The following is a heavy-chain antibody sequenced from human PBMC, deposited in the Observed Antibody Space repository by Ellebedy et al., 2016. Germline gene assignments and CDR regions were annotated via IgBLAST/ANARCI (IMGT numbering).Heavy chain of an antibody. J-gene: IGHJ4*02. D-gene: IGHD6-13*01. CDR2: IYYIGSA. Sequence: SETLSLTXPVSGIAISRSSSYWSSIRQPPGKGLEWIAYIYYIGSANYNPSLKSRVTISVDTSKNQFSLKVTSVTAADTAVYYCAKDKGPSTSWSMPFDYWGQGTLVTVSS. CDR3: AKDKGPSTSWSMPFDY. V-gene: IGHV4-31*03. CDR1: GIAISRSSSY.